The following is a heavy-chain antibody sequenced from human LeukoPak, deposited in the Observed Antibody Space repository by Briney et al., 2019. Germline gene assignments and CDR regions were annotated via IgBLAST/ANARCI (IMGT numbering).Heavy chain of an antibody. V-gene: IGHV3-66*01. CDR2: IYIVGST. D-gene: IGHD4-17*01. Sequence: GGSLRLSCAASGFTVSSNYMSWVRQAPGKGLEWVSVIYIVGSTYYADSVKGRFTISRDNSKNTLYLQMNSLRAEDTAVYYCARMVWAPNAYGDRYYYGMDVWGHGTTVTVSS. CDR3: ARMVWAPNAYGDRYYYGMDV. CDR1: GFTVSSNY. J-gene: IGHJ6*01.